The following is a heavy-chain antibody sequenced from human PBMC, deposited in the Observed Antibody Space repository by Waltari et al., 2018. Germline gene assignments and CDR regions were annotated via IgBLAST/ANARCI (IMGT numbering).Heavy chain of an antibody. V-gene: IGHV3-21*01. CDR2: ISSSSSYI. J-gene: IGHJ4*02. D-gene: IGHD4-17*01. Sequence: EVQLVESGGGLVKPGGSLRRSCAASGFTFSSYSMNWVCQAPGKGLEWVSSISSSSSYIYYADSVKGRFTISRDNAKNSLYLQMNSLRAEDTAVYYCARDLGDYDGSNYWGQGTLVTVSS. CDR1: GFTFSSYS. CDR3: ARDLGDYDGSNY.